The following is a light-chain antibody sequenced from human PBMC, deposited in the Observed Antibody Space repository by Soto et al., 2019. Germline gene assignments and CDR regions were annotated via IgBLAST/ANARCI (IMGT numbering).Light chain of an antibody. V-gene: IGKV1-5*03. CDR2: KAS. CDR1: QSISSW. Sequence: DIQMTQSPSTLSASVGDRVTITCRASQSISSWLAWYQQKPGKAPKLLIYKASSLEGGVPSRFSGSGSGTEFTLTISSLHSDDFATYYCQQYDYSRTFGQGTKVDIK. J-gene: IGKJ1*01. CDR3: QQYDYSRT.